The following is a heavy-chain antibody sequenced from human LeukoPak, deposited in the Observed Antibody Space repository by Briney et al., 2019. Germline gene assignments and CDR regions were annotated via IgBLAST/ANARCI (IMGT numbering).Heavy chain of an antibody. J-gene: IGHJ5*02. CDR1: GGSIGTNY. D-gene: IGHD3-22*01. CDR2: SSYSGSS. V-gene: IGHV4-59*01. CDR3: AGLGASGNGYLSWFDP. Sequence: SETLSLTCSVSGGSIGTNYWSWIRQVPGKGLEWIGYSSYSGSSNYNPSLKSRVTISVDTSKNQFSLKLSSVTAADTAVYYCAGLGASGNGYLSWFDPWGQGTLVTVSS.